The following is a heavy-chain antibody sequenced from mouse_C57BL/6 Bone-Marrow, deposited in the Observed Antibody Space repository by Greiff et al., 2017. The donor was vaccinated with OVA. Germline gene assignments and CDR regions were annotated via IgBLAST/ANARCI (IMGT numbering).Heavy chain of an antibody. CDR1: GFTFTSYG. J-gene: IGHJ2*01. CDR2: IYPRSGNT. Sequence: VQLQQSGAELARPGASVKLSCTASGFTFTSYGISWVKQSPGQGLEWIGEIYPRSGNTYYTETFKGQSTLTADKSSSTAYMELRSLTSEDSAVYFCARGRPYFDFWGQGTTLTVSS. V-gene: IGHV1-81*01. CDR3: ARGRPYFDF.